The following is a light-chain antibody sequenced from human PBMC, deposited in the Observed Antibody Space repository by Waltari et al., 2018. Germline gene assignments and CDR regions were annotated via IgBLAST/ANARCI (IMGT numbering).Light chain of an antibody. J-gene: IGKJ1*01. V-gene: IGKV3-20*01. CDR2: GAS. CDR1: QSVSRA. CDR3: QHYLRLPAT. Sequence: EIVLTQSPGTLSLSPGERATLSCRASQSVSRALAWYQQKPGQAPRLLIYGASNRATGIPDRVSGSGSGTDFSRTISSLEPEDFAVYYCQHYLRLPATFGQGTKVEIK.